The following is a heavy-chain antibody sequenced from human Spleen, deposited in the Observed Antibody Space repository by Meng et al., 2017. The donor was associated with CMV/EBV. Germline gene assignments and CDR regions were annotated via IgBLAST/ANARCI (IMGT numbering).Heavy chain of an antibody. D-gene: IGHD1-26*01. Sequence: GESLKISCAASGFTFSSYSMNWVRQAPGKGLEWVSYISSSSSTIYYADSVKGRFTISRDNAKNSLYLQMNSLRAEDTAVYYCARGNVWELLRADAFDIWGQGTMVTVSS. CDR2: ISSSSSTI. V-gene: IGHV3-48*04. J-gene: IGHJ3*02. CDR1: GFTFSSYS. CDR3: ARGNVWELLRADAFDI.